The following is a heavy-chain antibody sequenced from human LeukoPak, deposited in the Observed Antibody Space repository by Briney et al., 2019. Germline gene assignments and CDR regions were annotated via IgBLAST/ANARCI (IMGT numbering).Heavy chain of an antibody. CDR2: ISYDGSNK. D-gene: IGHD3-10*01. CDR3: AHGGLYYLDY. V-gene: IGHV3-30*03. Sequence: GGSLRLSCAASGFTFSSYGMHWVRQAPGKGLEWVAVISYDGSNKYYADSVKGRFTISRDISKNTLYLQMNSLRAEDTAVYYCAHGGLYYLDYWGQGTLVTVSS. CDR1: GFTFSSYG. J-gene: IGHJ4*02.